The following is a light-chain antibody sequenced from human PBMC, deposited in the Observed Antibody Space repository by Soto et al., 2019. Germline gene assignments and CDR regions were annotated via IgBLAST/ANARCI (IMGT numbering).Light chain of an antibody. V-gene: IGKV3-15*01. J-gene: IGKJ3*01. CDR3: QQYNNWLLT. Sequence: EIVMTQSPVTLSVSPGERATLSCTASQSVNNNVAWYQQKPGHTPRLLIYSASIGATGTPARFSGSGSGSDFTLTISSLQPEDFAFYYCQQYNNWLLTFGPGAKVDIK. CDR2: SAS. CDR1: QSVNNN.